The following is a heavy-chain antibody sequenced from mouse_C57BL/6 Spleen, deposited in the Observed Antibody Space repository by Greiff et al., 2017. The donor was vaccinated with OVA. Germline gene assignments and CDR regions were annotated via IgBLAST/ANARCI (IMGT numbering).Heavy chain of an antibody. CDR1: GYTFTSYW. D-gene: IGHD1-1*01. CDR3: ATSITTVVEGYYAMDY. Sequence: QVQLKESGAELVKPGASVKLSCKASGYTFTSYWMHWVKQRPGRGLEWIGRIDPNSGGTKYNEKFKSKATLTVDKPSSTAYMQLSSLTSEDSAVYYCATSITTVVEGYYAMDYWGQGTSVTVSS. CDR2: IDPNSGGT. J-gene: IGHJ4*01. V-gene: IGHV1-72*01.